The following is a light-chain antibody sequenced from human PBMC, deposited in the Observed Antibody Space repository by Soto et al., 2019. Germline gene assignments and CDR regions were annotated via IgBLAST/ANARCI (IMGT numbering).Light chain of an antibody. Sequence: QSALTQPASVSGSPGQSITISCTGTTSDVGGYDYVSWYQQHPGKAPKLMIYEVSYRPSGVSNRFSGSKSGNTASLTISGLQAEDEAAYYCSSYTSSNSWVFGGGTKLTVL. CDR3: SSYTSSNSWV. CDR2: EVS. CDR1: TSDVGGYDY. V-gene: IGLV2-14*01. J-gene: IGLJ3*02.